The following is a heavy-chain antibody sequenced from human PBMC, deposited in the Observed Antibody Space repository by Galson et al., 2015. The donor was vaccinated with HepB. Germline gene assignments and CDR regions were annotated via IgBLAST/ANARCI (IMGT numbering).Heavy chain of an antibody. V-gene: IGHV3-30*18. D-gene: IGHD5-12*01. J-gene: IGHJ4*02. CDR1: GFTFSSYG. CDR3: AKGGGTYDDY. CDR2: ILYDGSNK. Sequence: SLRLSCAASGFTFSSYGMHWVRQAPGKGLEWVALILYDGSNKYYADSVKGRFTISRDNSKNTLYLQMNSLRVEDTAVYYCAKGGGTYDDYWGQGTLVTVSS.